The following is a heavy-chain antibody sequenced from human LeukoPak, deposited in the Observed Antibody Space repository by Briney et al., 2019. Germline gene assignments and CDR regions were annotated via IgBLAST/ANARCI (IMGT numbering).Heavy chain of an antibody. Sequence: ASVKVSCTASGYTFSNYYIHWVRQAPGQGLEWMGIINPSGGSTTYAHKFQGRVTMTRDTSTSTVYMDLSSLRSEDTAMYYCARAVAATFDYWGQGTLVTVSS. CDR2: INPSGGST. D-gene: IGHD6-19*01. CDR1: GYTFSNYY. J-gene: IGHJ4*02. CDR3: ARAVAATFDY. V-gene: IGHV1-46*01.